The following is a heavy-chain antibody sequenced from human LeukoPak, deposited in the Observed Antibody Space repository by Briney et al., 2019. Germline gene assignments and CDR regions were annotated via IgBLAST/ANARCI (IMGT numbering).Heavy chain of an antibody. Sequence: TSETLSLTCTVSGGSISSYYWNWIRQPPGKGLEWIGYIYYRGSTNYNPSLKSRVTISVDTSKNQFSLKLSSVTAADTAVYYCARGGWYPESFQHWGQGALVTVSS. V-gene: IGHV4-59*01. D-gene: IGHD6-19*01. J-gene: IGHJ1*01. CDR1: GGSISSYY. CDR3: ARGGWYPESFQH. CDR2: IYYRGST.